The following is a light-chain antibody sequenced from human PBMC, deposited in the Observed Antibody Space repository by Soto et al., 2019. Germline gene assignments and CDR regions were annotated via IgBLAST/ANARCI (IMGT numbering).Light chain of an antibody. Sequence: ENVLTQSPGTLSLSPGERATLSCRASQSVRSSYLAWYQQRPGHAPRLLIYGASTRATDIPDRFSGSGSGTEFAITISRLEPGVFAMVYCEHYCSSPYTFGRGIKLEI. CDR1: QSVRSSY. J-gene: IGKJ2*01. V-gene: IGKV3-20*01. CDR3: EHYCSSPYT. CDR2: GAS.